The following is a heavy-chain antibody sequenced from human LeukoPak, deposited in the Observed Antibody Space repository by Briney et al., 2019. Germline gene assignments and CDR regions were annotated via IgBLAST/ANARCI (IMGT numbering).Heavy chain of an antibody. Sequence: GGSLRLFCAASGFTFSSYAMSWVRQAPGKWLEWVSGLSGSGGSTYYADSVKGRFTISRENSKNTLYLQMNSLRAEDTAVYYCAKADGLYRYDISTAYYNRAFDYWGQGTLVTVSS. V-gene: IGHV3-23*01. J-gene: IGHJ4*02. CDR3: AKADGLYRYDISTAYYNRAFDY. CDR2: LSGSGGST. CDR1: GFTFSSYA. D-gene: IGHD3-9*01.